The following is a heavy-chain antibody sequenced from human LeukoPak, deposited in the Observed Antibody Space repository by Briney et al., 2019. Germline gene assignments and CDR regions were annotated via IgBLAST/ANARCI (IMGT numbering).Heavy chain of an antibody. CDR2: IYYSGST. J-gene: IGHJ4*02. D-gene: IGHD6-6*01. Sequence: PSETLSLTCTVSGGSISSYYWSWIRQPPGKGLGWIGYIYYSGSTNYNPSLKSRVTISVDTSKNQFSLKLSSVTAADTAVYYCARRGGSSDDWGQGTLVTVSS. CDR1: GGSISSYY. V-gene: IGHV4-59*01. CDR3: ARRGGSSDD.